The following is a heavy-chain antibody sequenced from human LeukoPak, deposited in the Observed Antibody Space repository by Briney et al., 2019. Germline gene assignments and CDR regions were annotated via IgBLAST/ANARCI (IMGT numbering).Heavy chain of an antibody. Sequence: KPSETLSLTCTVSGASITNYFWGWIRQPPGKGLRWIGYVYSGAYYYNPSLVSRLTVSVDTAKNQFSLGLRSVTAADTAVYYCARLRPRTNYDFSSGYYAFDYWGQGTLVTVSS. CDR3: ARLRPRTNYDFSSGYYAFDY. CDR1: GASITNYF. V-gene: IGHV4-4*09. CDR2: VYSGAY. D-gene: IGHD3-3*01. J-gene: IGHJ4*02.